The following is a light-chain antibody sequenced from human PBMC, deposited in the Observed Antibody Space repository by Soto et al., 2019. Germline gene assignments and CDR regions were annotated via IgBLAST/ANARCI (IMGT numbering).Light chain of an antibody. V-gene: IGKV1-8*01. CDR1: QDISTS. CDR3: QRYYRYPYP. J-gene: IGKJ2*01. Sequence: AIRMTQSPSSFSASTGDRVTITCRASQDISTSLAWYQQKPGKAPKLLIYSASSLQSGVPANFSSSGSETDFTLTLSRLQSEDFATFYCQRYYRYPYPFGQGPKVDIK. CDR2: SAS.